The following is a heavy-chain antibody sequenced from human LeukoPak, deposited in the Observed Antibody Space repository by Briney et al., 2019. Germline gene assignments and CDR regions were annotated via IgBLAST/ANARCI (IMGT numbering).Heavy chain of an antibody. Sequence: GGSLRLSCAASGFTFSNYTMNWVRQAPGKGLEWVSSITSSSNYIYYADSVKGRFTISRDNAKNSLYLQMNSLRAEDTAVYYCARDVRRYYGMDVWGQGTTVTVSS. CDR1: GFTFSNYT. V-gene: IGHV3-21*01. J-gene: IGHJ6*02. CDR3: ARDVRRYYGMDV. CDR2: ITSSSNYI.